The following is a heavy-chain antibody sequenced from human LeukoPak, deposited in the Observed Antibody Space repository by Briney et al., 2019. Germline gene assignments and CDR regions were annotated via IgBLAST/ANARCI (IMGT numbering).Heavy chain of an antibody. V-gene: IGHV3-48*03. D-gene: IGHD4-11*01. Sequence: GGSLRLSCAASGFTFSSYEMNWVRQAPGKGLEWVSYISSSGSTIYYADSVKGRFTISRDNAKNSLYLEMNSLRVDDTAVYYCARQADSDSVSQYYYYMDVWGKGTTVTISS. J-gene: IGHJ6*03. CDR2: ISSSGSTI. CDR1: GFTFSSYE. CDR3: ARQADSDSVSQYYYYMDV.